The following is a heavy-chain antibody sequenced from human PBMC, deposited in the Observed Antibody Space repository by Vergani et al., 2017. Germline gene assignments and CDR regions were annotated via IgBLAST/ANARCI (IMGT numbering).Heavy chain of an antibody. CDR3: ARGRNGDAVAAARYGMDV. CDR1: GGSISSGDYY. D-gene: IGHD2-15*01. Sequence: QVQLQESGPGLVKPSQTLSLTCTVSGGSISSGDYYWSWIRQPPGKGLEWIGYIYYSGSTYYNPSLKSRVTISVDTSKNQFSLKLSSVTAADTAVYYCARGRNGDAVAAARYGMDVWGRGTTVTVSS. V-gene: IGHV4-30-4*01. J-gene: IGHJ6*02. CDR2: IYYSGST.